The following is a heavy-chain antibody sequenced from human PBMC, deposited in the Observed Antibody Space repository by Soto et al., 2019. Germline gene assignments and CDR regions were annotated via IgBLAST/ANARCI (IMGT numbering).Heavy chain of an antibody. V-gene: IGHV4-38-2*02. D-gene: IGHD3-22*01. Sequence: PSETLSLTCSVSGYLISSGYYWGWVRQTPGKGLEWLGSIDYSGKTYKNPSLKSRVSASVDLSQNQFSLSLRTVTAADTAVYFCARDLSSGYDSYHFDYWGQGTLVTVSS. CDR2: IDYSGKT. CDR1: GYLISSGYY. J-gene: IGHJ4*02. CDR3: ARDLSSGYDSYHFDY.